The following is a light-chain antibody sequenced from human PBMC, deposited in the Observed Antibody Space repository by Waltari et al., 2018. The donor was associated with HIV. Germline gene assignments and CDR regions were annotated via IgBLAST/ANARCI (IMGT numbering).Light chain of an antibody. J-gene: IGLJ2*01. CDR2: SNN. CDR3: AAWDDSLNGVL. Sequence: QSVLTQPPPAPGPPAPRVTISRSGVRPNLGTTTVHWYLHLPRPARQLLIYSNNGRPSGVPDRFSGSKSGTSASLAISGLQSEDEADYYCAAWDDSLNGVLFGGGTKLTVL. CDR1: RPNLGTTT. V-gene: IGLV1-44*01.